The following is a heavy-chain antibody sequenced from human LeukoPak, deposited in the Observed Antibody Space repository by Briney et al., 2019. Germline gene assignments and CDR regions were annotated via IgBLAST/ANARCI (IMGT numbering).Heavy chain of an antibody. Sequence: ASVKVSCKASGYTFTGYYMHWVRQAPGQGLEWMGWINPNSGGTNYAQKFQGRVTMTRDTSISTAYMELSRLRSDDTAVYYCARTYYYGSGSYYNVGYWGQGTLVTVSS. V-gene: IGHV1-2*02. D-gene: IGHD3-10*01. CDR2: INPNSGGT. CDR1: GYTFTGYY. CDR3: ARTYYYGSGSYYNVGY. J-gene: IGHJ4*02.